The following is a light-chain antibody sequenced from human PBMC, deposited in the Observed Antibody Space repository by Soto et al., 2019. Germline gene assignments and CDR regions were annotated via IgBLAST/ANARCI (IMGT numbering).Light chain of an antibody. CDR2: EAS. Sequence: QSVLTQPASVSGSPGQSSTISCTGTSSDVGSYDPVSWYQQYPGKAPKLMIYEASERPSGVSYRFSGSKSANTASLTISGLQAEDEADYYCCSYAGDSTYVFGTGTKVTVL. CDR1: SSDVGSYDP. J-gene: IGLJ1*01. V-gene: IGLV2-23*01. CDR3: CSYAGDSTYV.